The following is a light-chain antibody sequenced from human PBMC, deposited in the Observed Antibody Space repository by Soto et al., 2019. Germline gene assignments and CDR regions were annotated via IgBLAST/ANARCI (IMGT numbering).Light chain of an antibody. CDR2: EDT. CDR3: SSYTSSNALDVV. Sequence: QSALTQPPSVSGSPGQSITISCTGTSNDVGSYNYVSWYQQHPGKAPKLLIFEDTNRPSGVSNRFSGSKSGNTASLTISGLQAEDEDTYYCSSYTSSNALDVVFGGGTQLTV. CDR1: SNDVGSYNY. J-gene: IGLJ2*01. V-gene: IGLV2-14*01.